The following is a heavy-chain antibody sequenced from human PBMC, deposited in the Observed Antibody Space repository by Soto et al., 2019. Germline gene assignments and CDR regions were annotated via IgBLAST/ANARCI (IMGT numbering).Heavy chain of an antibody. V-gene: IGHV4-30-4*08. J-gene: IGHJ4*02. CDR2: IYYSGSS. Sequence: SETLSLTCSVSGGSISGDYYWSWIRHSPEKGLEWIGYIYYSGSSYSNPALQSRLGMSLDTSKNQFSLKLRSVTAADTAVYYCARGGARWPSYLASWGQGALVTVS. CDR3: ARGGARWPSYLAS. D-gene: IGHD2-15*01. CDR1: GGSISGDYY.